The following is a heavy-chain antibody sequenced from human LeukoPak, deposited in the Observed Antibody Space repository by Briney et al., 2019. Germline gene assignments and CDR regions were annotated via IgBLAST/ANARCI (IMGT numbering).Heavy chain of an antibody. CDR2: IIPIFGTA. Sequence: SVKVSCKASGGTFSSYAISWVRQAPGQGLEWMGGIIPIFGTANYAQKFQGRVTITADKSTSTAYMELSSLRSEDTAVYYCARDQAVAGYYYYYMDVWGKGTTVTVSS. CDR3: ARDQAVAGYYYYYMDV. J-gene: IGHJ6*03. D-gene: IGHD6-19*01. V-gene: IGHV1-69*06. CDR1: GGTFSSYA.